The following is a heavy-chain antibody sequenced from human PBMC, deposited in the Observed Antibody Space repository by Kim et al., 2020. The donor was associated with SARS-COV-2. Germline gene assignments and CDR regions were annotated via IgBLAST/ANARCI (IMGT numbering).Heavy chain of an antibody. CDR3: ARIMLRYSSGWYFDY. J-gene: IGHJ4*02. Sequence: SLKSRVTISVDTSKNQFSLKLSSVTAADTAVYCCARIMLRYSSGWYFDYWGQGTLVTVSS. V-gene: IGHV4-34*01. D-gene: IGHD6-19*01.